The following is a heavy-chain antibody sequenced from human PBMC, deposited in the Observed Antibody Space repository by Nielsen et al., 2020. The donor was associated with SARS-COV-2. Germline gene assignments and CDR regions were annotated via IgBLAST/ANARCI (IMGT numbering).Heavy chain of an antibody. Sequence: GESLKISCAASGFTFSDYYMSWIRQAPGKGLEWVSYISSSGSTIYYADSVKGRFTISRDNAKNSLYLQMNSLRAEDTAVYYCARESAYGDYTGGFDYWGQGTLVTVSS. CDR1: GFTFSDYY. D-gene: IGHD4-17*01. J-gene: IGHJ4*02. CDR3: ARESAYGDYTGGFDY. CDR2: ISSSGSTI. V-gene: IGHV3-11*04.